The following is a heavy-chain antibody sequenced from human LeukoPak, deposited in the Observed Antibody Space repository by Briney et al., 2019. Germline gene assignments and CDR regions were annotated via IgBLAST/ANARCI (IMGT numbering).Heavy chain of an antibody. D-gene: IGHD3-22*01. J-gene: IGHJ4*02. V-gene: IGHV4-30-4*01. CDR2: ISYSGIT. Sequence: RFSDYWMTWVRLPPGKGPEWIGYISYSGITYYTPSLKSRVTMSVDTSNNQFSLKLNSVTAADTAVYYCARVSSGFYLGSFDYWGQGTLVAVSS. CDR1: RFSDYW. CDR3: ARVSSGFYLGSFDY.